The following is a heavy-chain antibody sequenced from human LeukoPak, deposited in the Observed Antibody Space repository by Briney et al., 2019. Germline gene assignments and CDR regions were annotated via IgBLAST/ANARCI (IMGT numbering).Heavy chain of an antibody. Sequence: PSETLSLTCTVSGGSISSYYWSWIRQPAGKGLEWIGRIYTSGSTNYNPSLKSRVTISVDTSKNQFSLKLSSVTAADTAVYYCAREALGYCSSTSCSWRFDYWGQGTLVTVSS. CDR2: IYTSGST. CDR1: GGSISSYY. CDR3: AREALGYCSSTSCSWRFDY. V-gene: IGHV4-4*07. D-gene: IGHD2-2*01. J-gene: IGHJ4*02.